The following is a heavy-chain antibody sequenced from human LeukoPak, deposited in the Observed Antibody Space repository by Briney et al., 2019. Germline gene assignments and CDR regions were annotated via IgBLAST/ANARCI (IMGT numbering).Heavy chain of an antibody. D-gene: IGHD2-2*01. CDR1: GHSLTSYS. V-gene: IGHV1-18*04. J-gene: IGHJ6*03. Sequence: ASVKVSCKAFGHSLTSYSMHWVRQAPGQGLEWMGCISAYNGNTNYAQRLQGRVTMTTDRSTSTAYMELRSLRSDDTAVYYCARGPIIDIAIVPAADEYYYMDVWGKGTTVTVSS. CDR2: ISAYNGNT. CDR3: ARGPIIDIAIVPAADEYYYMDV.